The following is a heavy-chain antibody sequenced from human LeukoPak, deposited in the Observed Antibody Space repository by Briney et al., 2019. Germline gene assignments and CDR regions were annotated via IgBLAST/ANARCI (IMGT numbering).Heavy chain of an antibody. D-gene: IGHD6-13*01. CDR2: IYPGDSDT. Sequence: GESLQISCKGSGSSFTSYWIGWVRQLPGKGLEWMGIIYPGDSDTRYSPSFQGQVTISADKSISTAYLQWSSLKASDTAMYYCARAYSRPRFDYWGQGTLVTVSS. CDR3: ARAYSRPRFDY. V-gene: IGHV5-51*01. CDR1: GSSFTSYW. J-gene: IGHJ4*02.